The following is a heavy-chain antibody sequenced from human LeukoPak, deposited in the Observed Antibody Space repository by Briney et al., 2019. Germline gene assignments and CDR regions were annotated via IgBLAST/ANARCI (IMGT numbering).Heavy chain of an antibody. CDR3: ARDSGDGYYYYYYMDV. CDR1: GGSISSYY. Sequence: SETLSLTCTVSGGSISSYYWSWIRQPPGKGLEWIGYIYYSGSTNYNPSLKSRVTISVDTSKNQFSLKLSSATAADTAVYYCARDSGDGYYYYYYMDVWGKGTTVTVSS. J-gene: IGHJ6*03. V-gene: IGHV4-59*01. CDR2: IYYSGST. D-gene: IGHD4-17*01.